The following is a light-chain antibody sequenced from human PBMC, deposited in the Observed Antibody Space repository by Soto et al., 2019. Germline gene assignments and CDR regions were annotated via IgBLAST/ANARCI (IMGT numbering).Light chain of an antibody. CDR1: TSDVGSYNY. CDR2: DVR. J-gene: IGLJ3*02. V-gene: IGLV2-11*01. Sequence: QSALTQPRSVSGSPGQSVSLSFTGNTSDVGSYNYVSWYQQHPGKAPRLMIYDVRKRPSGVPDRFSGSKSGNTASLTISGLRAEDEADYYCCSYAGSYVLVFGGGTKLTVL. CDR3: CSYAGSYVLV.